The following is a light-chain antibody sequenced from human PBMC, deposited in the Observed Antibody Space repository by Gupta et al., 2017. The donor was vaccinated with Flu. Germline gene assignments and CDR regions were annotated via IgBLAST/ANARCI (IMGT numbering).Light chain of an antibody. J-gene: IGLJ1*01. CDR2: EVS. V-gene: IGLV2-14*01. CDR3: SSYTRSSTLYV. CDR1: SSDVGGYNY. Sequence: QSALTQPASVSGSPVQSITISCTGTSSDVGGYNYVSWYQQHPGKAPKVMIHEVSNRPSGVSNRFSGSKSGNKASLTISGLQAEDEADYYCSSYTRSSTLYVFGTGTKVTAL.